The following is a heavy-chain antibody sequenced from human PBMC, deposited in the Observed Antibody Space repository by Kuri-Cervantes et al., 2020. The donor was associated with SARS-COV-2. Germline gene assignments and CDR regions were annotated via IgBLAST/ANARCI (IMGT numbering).Heavy chain of an antibody. CDR3: ARDRGSGYGMDV. J-gene: IGHJ6*02. V-gene: IGHV3-48*04. CDR1: GFTFSSYG. Sequence: GGSLRLSCAASGFTFSSYGMQWVRQAPGKGLEWISHISSSSTTIYYADSVKGRFTISRDNAKNTLYLQMNSLRAEDTAVYYCARDRGSGYGMDVWGQGTTVTVSS. D-gene: IGHD6-19*01. CDR2: ISSSSTTI.